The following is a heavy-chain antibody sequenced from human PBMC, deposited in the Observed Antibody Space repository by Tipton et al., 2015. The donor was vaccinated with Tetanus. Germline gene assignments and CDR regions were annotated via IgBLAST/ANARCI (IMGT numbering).Heavy chain of an antibody. J-gene: IGHJ4*02. Sequence: SGFTFSSYGMHWVRQAPGKGLEWVAVIWYDGSNKYYADSVKGRFTISRDNSENTLYLQMNSLRAEDTAVYYCARDRDYGGNSGLDYWGQGTLVTVSS. V-gene: IGHV3-33*01. CDR1: GFTFSSYG. D-gene: IGHD4-23*01. CDR3: ARDRDYGGNSGLDY. CDR2: IWYDGSNK.